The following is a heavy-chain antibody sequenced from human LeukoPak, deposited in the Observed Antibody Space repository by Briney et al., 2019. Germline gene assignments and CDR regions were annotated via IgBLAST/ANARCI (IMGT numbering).Heavy chain of an antibody. J-gene: IGHJ6*02. CDR1: GFTFSSYA. CDR2: ISYDGSNK. V-gene: IGHV3-30-3*01. CDR3: ARADLNYYYYGMDV. Sequence: PGGSLRLSCAASGFTFSSYAMHWVRQAPGKGLKWVAVISYDGSNKYYADSVKGRFTISRDNSNNTLYLQMNSLRAEDTAVYYCARADLNYYYYGMDVWGQGTTVTVSS.